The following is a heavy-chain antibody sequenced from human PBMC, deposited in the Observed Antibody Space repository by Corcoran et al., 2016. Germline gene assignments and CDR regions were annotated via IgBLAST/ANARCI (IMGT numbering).Heavy chain of an antibody. V-gene: IGHV1-46*01. D-gene: IGHD6-19*01. J-gene: IGHJ3*02. Sequence: QVQLVQSGAEVKKPGASVKVSCKASGYTFTSYYMHWVRQAPGQGLEWMGIINPSTDTTGYAQKFQGRITMTRDTSTSTVYMELSSLRFEDTAVYYCARDDREVAGPPDALDIWGQGTMVTVSS. CDR1: GYTFTSYY. CDR2: INPSTDTT. CDR3: ARDDREVAGPPDALDI.